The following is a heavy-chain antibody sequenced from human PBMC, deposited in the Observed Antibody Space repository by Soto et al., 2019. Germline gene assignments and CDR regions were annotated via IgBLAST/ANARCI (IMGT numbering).Heavy chain of an antibody. Sequence: PSETLSLTCTVSGGSISSYYWSWIRQPPGKGLEWIGYIYYSGSTNYNPSLKSRVSISVDRSNNRFSLNLSSVTAADTAVYYCARTVTTGPFFDFWGQGTLVTVSS. V-gene: IGHV4-59*12. D-gene: IGHD4-17*01. CDR1: GGSISSYY. CDR2: IYYSGST. CDR3: ARTVTTGPFFDF. J-gene: IGHJ4*02.